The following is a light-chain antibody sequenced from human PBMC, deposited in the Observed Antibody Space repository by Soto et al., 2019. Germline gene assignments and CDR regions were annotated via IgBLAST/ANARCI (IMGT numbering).Light chain of an antibody. CDR3: CSYGGDRI. V-gene: IGLV2-23*02. Sequence: QSALTQPASVSGSPGQSIAISCTGTSSNVGGYNFVSWYQQLPGKAPKLLIYEVNKRPSGVSNRFSGSKSDNTASLTISGLQAEDEADYYCCSYGGDRIFGGGTKLTVL. J-gene: IGLJ2*01. CDR1: SSNVGGYNF. CDR2: EVN.